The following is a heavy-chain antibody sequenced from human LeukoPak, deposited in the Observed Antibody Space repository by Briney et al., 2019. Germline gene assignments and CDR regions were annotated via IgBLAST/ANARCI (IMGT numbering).Heavy chain of an antibody. CDR3: ARVGYYDFWSGYTLHRGPLDY. J-gene: IGHJ4*02. Sequence: GGSLRLSCAASGFTFSDYYMSWIRQAPGKGLEWVSYISSSGSTIYYADSVKGRSTISRDNAKNSLYLQMNSLRAEDTAVYYCARVGYYDFWSGYTLHRGPLDYWGQGTLVTVSS. D-gene: IGHD3-3*01. CDR2: ISSSGSTI. V-gene: IGHV3-11*04. CDR1: GFTFSDYY.